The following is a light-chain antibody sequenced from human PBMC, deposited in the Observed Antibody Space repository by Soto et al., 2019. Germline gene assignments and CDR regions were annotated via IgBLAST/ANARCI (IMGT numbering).Light chain of an antibody. Sequence: SYELTQAPSVSVSPGQAARITCSGDALSIKYAYWYQQKSGQAPVLVIYEDNKRPSGIPERFSGSSSGTVVTLTISGVQVEDEADYYCCSTDSGGNHWVFGGGTKLTVL. J-gene: IGLJ3*02. CDR1: ALSIKY. CDR3: CSTDSGGNHWV. V-gene: IGLV3-10*01. CDR2: EDN.